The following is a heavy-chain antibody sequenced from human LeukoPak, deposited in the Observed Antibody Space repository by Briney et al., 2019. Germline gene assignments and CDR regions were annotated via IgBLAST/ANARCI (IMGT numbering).Heavy chain of an antibody. D-gene: IGHD6-6*01. CDR3: ATSRSFDY. CDR1: GFTFSSYW. Sequence: PGGSLRLSCVASGFTFSSYWMHWVRQVPGKGLVWVSGINSDGSNTNYADSVKGRFTISRDNAKSTLYLQMKSLRAEDTAVYYCATSRSFDYWGQGTLVTVSS. J-gene: IGHJ4*02. V-gene: IGHV3-74*01. CDR2: INSDGSNT.